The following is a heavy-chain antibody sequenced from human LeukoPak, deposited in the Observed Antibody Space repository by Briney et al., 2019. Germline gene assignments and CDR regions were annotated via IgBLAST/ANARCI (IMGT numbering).Heavy chain of an antibody. CDR3: AKDSRSLSSIAARPSAFDI. J-gene: IGHJ3*02. Sequence: GGSLRLSCAASGFTFSSYGMHWVRQAPGKGLEWVAFIRYDGSNKYYADSVKGRFTISRDNSKNTLYLQMNSLRAEDTAVYYCAKDSRSLSSIAARPSAFDIWGQGTMVTVSS. CDR1: GFTFSSYG. D-gene: IGHD6-6*01. V-gene: IGHV3-30*02. CDR2: IRYDGSNK.